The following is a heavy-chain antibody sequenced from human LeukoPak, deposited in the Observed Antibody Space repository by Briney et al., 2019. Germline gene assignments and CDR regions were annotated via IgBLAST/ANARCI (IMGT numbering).Heavy chain of an antibody. V-gene: IGHV4-39*01. CDR3: AQATPYCDY. Sequence: NPSETLSLTCTVSGGSISSSSYYWGWIRQPPGKGLEWIGSIYYSGSTYYNPSLKSRVTISVDTSKNQFSLKLSSVTAADTAVYYCAQATPYCDYWGQGTLVTVSS. CDR2: IYYSGST. J-gene: IGHJ4*02. CDR1: GGSISSSSYY. D-gene: IGHD1-26*01.